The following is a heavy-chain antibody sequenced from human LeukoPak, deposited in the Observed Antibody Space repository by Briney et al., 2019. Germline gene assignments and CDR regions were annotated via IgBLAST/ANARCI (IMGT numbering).Heavy chain of an antibody. CDR1: GFTFSNYA. Sequence: GGSLRLSCAPSGFTFSNYAMSWVRQAPGKGLEWVSAISETGGTIHYADSVRGRFIISRDSSKNTLYLQMNSLRAEDTAVYYCAREMTIITYSFDSWGQGTLVTVSS. CDR2: ISETGGTI. D-gene: IGHD5-24*01. CDR3: AREMTIITYSFDS. V-gene: IGHV3-23*01. J-gene: IGHJ4*02.